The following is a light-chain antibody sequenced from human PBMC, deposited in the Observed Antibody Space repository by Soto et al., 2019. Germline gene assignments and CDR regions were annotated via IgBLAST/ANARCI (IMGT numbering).Light chain of an antibody. Sequence: DIQMTQSPSILSASVGDGVTITCRASQSVGSWLAWYQQKPGKAPKLLIYKASRLESGVPSRFSGSESGTEFTLTISNLQPDDFATYYCQQYHKFWTFGQGTKVEIK. V-gene: IGKV1-5*03. J-gene: IGKJ1*01. CDR3: QQYHKFWT. CDR1: QSVGSW. CDR2: KAS.